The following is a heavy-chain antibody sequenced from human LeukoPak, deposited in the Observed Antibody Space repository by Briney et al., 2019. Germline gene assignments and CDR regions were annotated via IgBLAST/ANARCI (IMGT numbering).Heavy chain of an antibody. J-gene: IGHJ5*02. V-gene: IGHV4-59*08. Sequence: SETLSLTCTVSGASISSYYWSWIRQPTGKGLEWIGYIYYTGSTNYNPSLKSRVTISVDTSKNQFSLTLSPVTAADTAVYYCARQGRGSVWFLPCGQGTLVTVSS. CDR2: IYYTGST. D-gene: IGHD6-19*01. CDR3: ARQGRGSVWFLP. CDR1: GASISSYY.